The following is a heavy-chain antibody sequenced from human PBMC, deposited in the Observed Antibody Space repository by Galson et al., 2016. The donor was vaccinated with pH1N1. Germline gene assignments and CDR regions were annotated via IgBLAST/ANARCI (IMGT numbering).Heavy chain of an antibody. CDR3: AREPYFPPYFDN. CDR2: ISSTSRNI. J-gene: IGHJ4*02. Sequence: SLRLSCAASGFIFSAYTMNWVRQAPGKGPEWVSSISSTSRNIYYADSVKGRFTISRDNAKNSLYLQINNLRAEGTAVYYCAREPYFPPYFDNWGPGTLVTVSA. D-gene: IGHD2-21*01. CDR1: GFIFSAYT. V-gene: IGHV3-21*01.